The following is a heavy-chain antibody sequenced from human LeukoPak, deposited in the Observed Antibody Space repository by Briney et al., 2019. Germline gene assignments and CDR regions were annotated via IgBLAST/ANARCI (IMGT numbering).Heavy chain of an antibody. J-gene: IGHJ4*02. CDR1: GSTFSSYG. D-gene: IGHD6-19*01. Sequence: GGSLRLSCAASGSTFSSYGMHWVRQAPGKGLEWVAVIWYDGSNKYYADSVKGRFTISRDNSKNTLYLQMNSLRAEDTAVYYCAREERSGWYKIDYWGQGTLVTVSS. CDR2: IWYDGSNK. V-gene: IGHV3-33*01. CDR3: AREERSGWYKIDY.